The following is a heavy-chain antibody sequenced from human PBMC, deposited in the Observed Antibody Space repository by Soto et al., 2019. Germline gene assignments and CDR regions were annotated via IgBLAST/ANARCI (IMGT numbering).Heavy chain of an antibody. D-gene: IGHD3-3*01. CDR3: ARGGSLGVVMFGIDY. CDR1: GYTFTSYA. V-gene: IGHV1-3*01. CDR2: INAGNGNT. J-gene: IGHJ4*02. Sequence: ASVKVSCKASGYTFTSYAMHWVRQAPGQRLEWMGWINAGNGNTKYSQKFQGRVTITRDTSASTAYMELSSLRSEDTAVYYCARGGSLGVVMFGIDYWGQGTLVTVS.